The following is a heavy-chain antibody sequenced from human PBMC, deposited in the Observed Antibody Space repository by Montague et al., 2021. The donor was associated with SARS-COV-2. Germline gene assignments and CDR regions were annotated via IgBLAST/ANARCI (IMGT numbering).Heavy chain of an antibody. CDR3: ARGRPVTTFYYYYGMDV. CDR2: INHSGST. V-gene: IGHV4-34*01. J-gene: IGHJ6*02. Sequence: SETLSLTCAVYGGSFSGYYWSWIRQPPGKGLEWIGEINHSGSTNYNPSLKSRVTISVDTSENQFSLKLSSVTAADTAVYYCARGRPVTTFYYYYGMDVWGQGTTVTVSS. CDR1: GGSFSGYY. D-gene: IGHD4-17*01.